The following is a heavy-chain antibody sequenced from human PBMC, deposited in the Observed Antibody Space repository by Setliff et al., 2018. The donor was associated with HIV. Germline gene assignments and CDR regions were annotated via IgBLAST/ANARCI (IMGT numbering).Heavy chain of an antibody. D-gene: IGHD3-3*01. J-gene: IGHJ3*02. V-gene: IGHV4-4*07. CDR3: ARRDYNFSGTFDI. CDR2: IYISGST. Sequence: SETLSLTCTVSGGSISGHYWNWIRQPAGGGLEWIGRIYISGSTNYNPSLKIRVTMSIDTSKNQFSLRLDSVTAADTAVYYCARRDYNFSGTFDIWGQGTMVTVSS. CDR1: GGSISGHY.